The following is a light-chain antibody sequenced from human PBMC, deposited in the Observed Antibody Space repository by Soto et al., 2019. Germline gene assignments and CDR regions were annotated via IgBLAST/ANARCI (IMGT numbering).Light chain of an antibody. CDR2: EGN. V-gene: IGLV2-23*01. J-gene: IGLJ2*01. CDR1: SSDVGSYKL. CDR3: CSYAGSRTWV. Sequence: QSVLTQPASVSGSPGQSITISYTGTSSDVGSYKLVSWYQQHPGKAPKLIIYEGNKRPSGLSNRFSGSKSGNTASLTISGLQAEDEADYYCCSYAGSRTWVLGGGTKLTVL.